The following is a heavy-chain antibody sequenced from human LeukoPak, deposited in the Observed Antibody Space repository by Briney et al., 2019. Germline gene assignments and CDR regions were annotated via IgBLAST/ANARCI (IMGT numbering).Heavy chain of an antibody. CDR3: ARYYYGSGSFRNFDY. CDR2: ISYSGRT. CDR1: GGSISSYY. Sequence: PETLSLTCTVSGGSISSYYWSWIRQPPGKGLEWIGTISYSGRTYYNPSLNSRVTISIDTSKNQFSLRLSSVTAADTAVYYCARYYYGSGSFRNFDYWGQGTLVTVSS. V-gene: IGHV4-39*01. J-gene: IGHJ4*02. D-gene: IGHD3-10*01.